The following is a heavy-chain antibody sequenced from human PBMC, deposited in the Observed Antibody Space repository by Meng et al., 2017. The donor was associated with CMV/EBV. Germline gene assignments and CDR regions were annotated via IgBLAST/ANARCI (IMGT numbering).Heavy chain of an antibody. D-gene: IGHD1-1*01. CDR2: IWYDGSNK. Sequence: GGSLRLSCAASGFTFSSYGMHWVRQAPGKGLEWVAVIWYDGSNKYYADSVKGRFTISRDNSKNTLYLQMNSLRAEDTAVYYCARDRVPTNWNDVYNWFDPWGQGTLVTVSS. V-gene: IGHV3-33*01. J-gene: IGHJ5*02. CDR1: GFTFSSYG. CDR3: ARDRVPTNWNDVYNWFDP.